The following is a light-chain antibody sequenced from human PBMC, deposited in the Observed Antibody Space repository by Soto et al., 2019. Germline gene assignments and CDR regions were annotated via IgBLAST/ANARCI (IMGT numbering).Light chain of an antibody. Sequence: DIQMTQSPSTLSASVGDRITITCRASQSISSWLAWYQQKPGKAPNLLIYKASSSDSGVPSRFSGSGSGTEFTLTISSLQPDDSATYYCQQYESGWTFGQGTKVEIK. J-gene: IGKJ1*01. CDR3: QQYESGWT. V-gene: IGKV1-5*03. CDR2: KAS. CDR1: QSISSW.